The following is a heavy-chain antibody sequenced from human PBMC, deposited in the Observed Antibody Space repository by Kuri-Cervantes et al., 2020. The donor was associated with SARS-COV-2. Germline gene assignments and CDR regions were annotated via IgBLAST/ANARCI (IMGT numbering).Heavy chain of an antibody. CDR1: GFTVTSDY. V-gene: IGHV3-66*01. CDR2: IYSGGTT. D-gene: IGHD3-16*01. Sequence: GESLKISCAASGFTVTSDYMTWVRQALGKGLEWVSIIYSGGTTYYGDSVKGRFTMSRDTSKSTVYLQMDSLRVDDTAVYYCARARLGDWYFDLWGRGTMVTVSS. J-gene: IGHJ2*01. CDR3: ARARLGDWYFDL.